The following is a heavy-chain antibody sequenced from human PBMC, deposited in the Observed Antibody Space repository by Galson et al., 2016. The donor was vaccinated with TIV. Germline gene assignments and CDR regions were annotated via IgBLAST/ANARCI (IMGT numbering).Heavy chain of an antibody. CDR2: INPNSGDT. Sequence: SVKVSCKASGYTFTGYYIHYVRQAPGQGLERMGWINPNSGDTNYAQKFQGRVTMTRDTSISTAYMELSRLRSDDTAMYYCARDLSPETTTPFDYWGQGTLVTVSS. V-gene: IGHV1-2*02. CDR3: ARDLSPETTTPFDY. J-gene: IGHJ4*02. D-gene: IGHD4-17*01. CDR1: GYTFTGYY.